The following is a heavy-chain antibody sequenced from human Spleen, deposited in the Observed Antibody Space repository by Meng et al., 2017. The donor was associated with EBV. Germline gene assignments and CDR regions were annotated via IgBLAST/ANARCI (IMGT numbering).Heavy chain of an antibody. Sequence: EGQLVEAGGASVQPGECRRLSCVASGFSFSRYWMHWVRQAPGKGLVWVSRTHEDGRTTDYADSVKGRFTISRDNTKTILYLQMDSLRAEDTALYFCSRDLAGSDDDWGQGTLVTVSS. D-gene: IGHD6-25*01. J-gene: IGHJ4*02. CDR2: THEDGRTT. CDR3: SRDLAGSDDD. CDR1: GFSFSRYW. V-gene: IGHV3-74*01.